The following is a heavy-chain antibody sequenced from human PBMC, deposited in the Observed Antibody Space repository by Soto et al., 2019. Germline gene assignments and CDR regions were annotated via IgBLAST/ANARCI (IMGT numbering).Heavy chain of an antibody. D-gene: IGHD6-6*01. Sequence: QVQLQESGPGLVKPSETLSLTCTVSGGSISSYYWSWIRQPPGKGLEWIGYIYYSGSTNYNPSLKSRXXIXVDXSKNQLSLKLTSVTAADTAVYYCARERAARGDFDYWGQGTLVTVSS. CDR2: IYYSGST. CDR1: GGSISSYY. CDR3: ARERAARGDFDY. V-gene: IGHV4-59*01. J-gene: IGHJ4*02.